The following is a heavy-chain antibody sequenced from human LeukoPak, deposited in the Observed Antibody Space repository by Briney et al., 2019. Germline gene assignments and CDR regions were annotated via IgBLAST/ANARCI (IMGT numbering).Heavy chain of an antibody. D-gene: IGHD3-22*01. J-gene: IGHJ4*02. V-gene: IGHV3-21*01. Sequence: PGGSLRLSCAASGFTFSSYSMNWVRQAPGKGLEWVSSISSSSSYIYYADSVKGRFTISRDNAKNSLYLQMNSLRAEDTAVYYCARHYDSSGYPFALLNWGQGTLVTVSS. CDR3: ARHYDSSGYPFALLN. CDR2: ISSSSSYI. CDR1: GFTFSSYS.